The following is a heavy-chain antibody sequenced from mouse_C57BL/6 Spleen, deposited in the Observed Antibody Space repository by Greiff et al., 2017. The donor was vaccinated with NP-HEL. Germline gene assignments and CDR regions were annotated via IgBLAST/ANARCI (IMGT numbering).Heavy chain of an antibody. V-gene: IGHV1-52*01. Sequence: VQLQQPGAELVRPGSSVKLSCKASGYTFTSYWMHWVKQRPIQGLEWIGNIDPSDSETLYNQKFKDKATLTVDKSSSTAYMQLSSLTSEDSAVYYCARIYYGYGDWYFDVWGTGTTVTVSS. CDR3: ARIYYGYGDWYFDV. CDR2: IDPSDSET. D-gene: IGHD2-2*01. J-gene: IGHJ1*03. CDR1: GYTFTSYW.